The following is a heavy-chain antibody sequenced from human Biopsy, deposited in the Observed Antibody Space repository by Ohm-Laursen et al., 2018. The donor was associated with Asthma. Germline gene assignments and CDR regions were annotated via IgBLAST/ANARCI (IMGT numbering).Heavy chain of an antibody. J-gene: IGHJ6*02. CDR3: ASYEVVTSILPLDV. CDR1: GFTFSRYG. D-gene: IGHD2-21*02. Sequence: SFRLSCAASGFTFSRYGMHWVRQAPGKGLEWVAVISYDGSNKYYGDSVQGRFTISRDNSKNTLYLQMNSLRAEDTAVYYCASYEVVTSILPLDVWGQGTTVTVSS. CDR2: ISYDGSNK. V-gene: IGHV3-30*03.